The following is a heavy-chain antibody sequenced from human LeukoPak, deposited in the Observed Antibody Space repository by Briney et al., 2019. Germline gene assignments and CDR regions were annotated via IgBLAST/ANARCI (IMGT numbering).Heavy chain of an antibody. Sequence: GGSLRLSCAASGFTFDDYAMHWVRQAPGKGLEWVSGISWNSGSTGYADSVKGRFTISRDNAKNSLYLQMNSLRAEDTALYYCAKDTGGGGLRWNYFDYWGQGTLVTVSS. CDR3: AKDTGGGGLRWNYFDY. D-gene: IGHD4-23*01. CDR2: ISWNSGST. J-gene: IGHJ4*02. CDR1: GFTFDDYA. V-gene: IGHV3-9*01.